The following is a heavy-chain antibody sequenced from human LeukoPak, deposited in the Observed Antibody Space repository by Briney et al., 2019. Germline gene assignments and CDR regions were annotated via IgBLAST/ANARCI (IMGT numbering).Heavy chain of an antibody. CDR2: INHSGST. V-gene: IGHV4-34*01. D-gene: IGHD4-17*01. J-gene: IGHJ1*01. CDR3: ARHTTVTRKGGYFQH. CDR1: GFTFSSYA. Sequence: GSLRLSCAASGFTFSSYAMSWVRQPPGKGLEWIGEINHSGSTSYNPSLKSRVTISVDTSKNQFSLKLSSVTAADTAVYYCARHTTVTRKGGYFQHWGQGTLVTVSS.